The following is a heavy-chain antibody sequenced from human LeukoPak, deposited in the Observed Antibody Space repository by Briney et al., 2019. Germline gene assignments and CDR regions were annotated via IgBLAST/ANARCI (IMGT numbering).Heavy chain of an antibody. Sequence: SETLSLTCTVSGDSITSDNFYWTWIRQPAGSGLEWIGRIYTSGTTDYNPSLRTRVTISVDASRNQFSLNLSSVTAADTAVYYCARHGYYDFWSATADFDYWGQGTLVTVSS. CDR2: IYTSGTT. CDR3: ARHGYYDFWSATADFDY. CDR1: GDSITSDNFY. V-gene: IGHV4-61*02. D-gene: IGHD3-3*01. J-gene: IGHJ4*02.